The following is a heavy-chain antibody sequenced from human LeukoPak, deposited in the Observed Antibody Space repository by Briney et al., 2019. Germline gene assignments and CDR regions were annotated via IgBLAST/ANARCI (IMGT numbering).Heavy chain of an antibody. CDR1: GGSINSYY. CDR3: VRHLSAGRPAFDI. J-gene: IGHJ3*02. V-gene: IGHV4-59*08. CDR2: IYYSGST. D-gene: IGHD2-15*01. Sequence: SETLSLTCTVSGGSINSYYWSWIGQPPGKGLEWIGYIYYSGSTNYNPSLMRRVTISVDTSNNKFTLKLTSLTAADTAVYYCVRHLSAGRPAFDIWGQGTMVTVSS.